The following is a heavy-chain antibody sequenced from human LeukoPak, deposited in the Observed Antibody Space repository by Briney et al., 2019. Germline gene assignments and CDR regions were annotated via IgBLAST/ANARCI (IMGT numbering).Heavy chain of an antibody. V-gene: IGHV4-34*01. J-gene: IGHJ5*02. CDR2: INHSGST. CDR1: GGSFSGYY. D-gene: IGHD3-10*01. Sequence: TSETLSLTCAVYGGSFSGYYWSWIRQPPGKGLEWIGEINHSGSTNYNPSLKSRVTISVDTSKNQFSLKLSSVTAADTAVYYCARHPHIYGSGKGRFDPWGQGTLVTVSS. CDR3: ARHPHIYGSGKGRFDP.